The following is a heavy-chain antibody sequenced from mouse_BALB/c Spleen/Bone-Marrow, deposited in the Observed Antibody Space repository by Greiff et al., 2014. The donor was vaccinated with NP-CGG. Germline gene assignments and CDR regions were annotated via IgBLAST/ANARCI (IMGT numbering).Heavy chain of an antibody. D-gene: IGHD1-1*01. CDR2: IYPGDGDT. CDR1: GYAFSSSW. J-gene: IGHJ4*01. CDR3: ARSAYYGSSYGAMDY. Sequence: VQLQQSGPELVKPGASVKISCTGSGYAFSSSWMNWVKQRPGRGLEWIGRIYPGDGDTNSNGRFKGKATLTADRSSNTAYMQLSSLTSVDSAVYFCARSAYYGSSYGAMDYWGQGTSVTVSS. V-gene: IGHV1-82*01.